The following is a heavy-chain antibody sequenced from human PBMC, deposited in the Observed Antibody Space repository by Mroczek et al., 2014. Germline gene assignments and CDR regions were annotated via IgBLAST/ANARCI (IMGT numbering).Heavy chain of an antibody. D-gene: IGHD6-19*01. CDR2: ITGSGGST. CDR3: AKDRNPRYSSASWFDP. Sequence: EVQLVETGGGLVQPGGSLRLSCAASGFTFSNYAMSWVRQAPGKGLEWVSAITGSGGSTYYSDSVKGRFTISRDNSKNTLYLQMNSLRAEDTAVYFCAKDRNPRYSSASWFDPWGRGTLVTVSS. CDR1: GFTFSNYA. V-gene: IGHV3-23*04. J-gene: IGHJ5*02.